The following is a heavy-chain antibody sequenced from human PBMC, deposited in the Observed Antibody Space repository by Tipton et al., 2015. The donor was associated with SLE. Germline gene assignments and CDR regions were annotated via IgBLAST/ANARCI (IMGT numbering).Heavy chain of an antibody. V-gene: IGHV4-59*08. D-gene: IGHD2/OR15-2a*01. CDR1: GGSISNYY. J-gene: IGHJ4*02. CDR2: FYHRGTT. Sequence: LRLSCTVSGGSISNYYWGWIRQSPGKGLEWIGNFYHRGTTYYNPSLKSRVTISADTSKNHLSLKLTSVTAADTAVYFCARSSSVRTLLWPTFAYWGQGTLVTVSS. CDR3: ARSSSVRTLLWPTFAY.